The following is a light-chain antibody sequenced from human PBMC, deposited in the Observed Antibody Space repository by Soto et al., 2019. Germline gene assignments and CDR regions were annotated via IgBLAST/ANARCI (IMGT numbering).Light chain of an antibody. CDR3: QQYDDWPPLT. V-gene: IGKV3-15*01. Sequence: ERVMTQSPATLSVSPGERATLSCRASQSVRSNLAWYQQKPGQAPRLLIYGASSRATGIPARFSGSGSGTDFTLTISSRQSEDVAVYYCQQYDDWPPLTFGGGTKVEI. CDR2: GAS. J-gene: IGKJ4*01. CDR1: QSVRSN.